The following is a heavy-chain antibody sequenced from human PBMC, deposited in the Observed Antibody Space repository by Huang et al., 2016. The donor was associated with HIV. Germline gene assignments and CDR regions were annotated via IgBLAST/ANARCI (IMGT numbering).Heavy chain of an antibody. CDR3: SRALYYHGSGSYSDY. J-gene: IGHJ4*02. V-gene: IGHV4-30-4*08. CDR2: IYYSGST. Sequence: QVQLQESGPGLVKPSQTLSLTCTVSGDSIVSGGHYWSWIRQPPGKGLEWIGFIYYSGSTYHNPSLKSRVTISVDTSKNQFSLKLSSVTAADTAVYFCSRALYYHGSGSYSDYWGRGTLVTVSS. D-gene: IGHD3-10*01. CDR1: GDSIVSGGHY.